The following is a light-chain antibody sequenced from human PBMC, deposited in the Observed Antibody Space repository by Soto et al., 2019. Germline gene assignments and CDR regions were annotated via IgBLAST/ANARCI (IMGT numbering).Light chain of an antibody. CDR1: SSNIGAGYD. CDR2: HNS. V-gene: IGLV1-40*01. CDR3: QSYDSSLSGEG. J-gene: IGLJ2*01. Sequence: QSVLTQPPSVSGAPGQRVTISCTGSSSNIGAGYDVHWYRQLPGTAPKLLIYHNSNRPSGVPDRFSGSKSGTSASLAITGLQAEDEADYYCQSYDSSLSGEGFGGGTKLTVL.